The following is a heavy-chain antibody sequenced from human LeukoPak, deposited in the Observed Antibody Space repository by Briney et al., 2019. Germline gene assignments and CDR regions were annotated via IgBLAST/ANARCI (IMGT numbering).Heavy chain of an antibody. J-gene: IGHJ3*02. Sequence: ASVKISCKVSGYTFTDYYMHWVQQAPGKGLEWMGLVDPEDGETIYAEKSQGRVTITADTSTDTAYMELSSLRSEDTAVYYCATRSTPEGDQDAFDIWGQGTMVTVSS. V-gene: IGHV1-69-2*01. CDR3: ATRSTPEGDQDAFDI. D-gene: IGHD2-21*02. CDR1: GYTFTDYY. CDR2: VDPEDGET.